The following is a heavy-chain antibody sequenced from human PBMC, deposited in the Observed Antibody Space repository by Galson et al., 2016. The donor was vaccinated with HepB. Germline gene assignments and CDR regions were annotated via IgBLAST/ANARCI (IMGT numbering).Heavy chain of an antibody. CDR2: IYWDDDK. J-gene: IGHJ4*02. Sequence: PALVKPPQTLTLTCTFSGFSLSSPAVGVGWIRQPPGKALEWLALIYWDDDKQYNASLRSRLTITKDSSRNQVVLTMTSMDPVDTATYYCAHGSGWLSDYWGQGILVTVSS. V-gene: IGHV2-5*02. CDR1: GFSLSSPAVG. CDR3: AHGSGWLSDY. D-gene: IGHD6-19*01.